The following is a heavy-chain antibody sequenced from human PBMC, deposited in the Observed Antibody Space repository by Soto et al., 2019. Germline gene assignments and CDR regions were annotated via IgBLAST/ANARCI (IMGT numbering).Heavy chain of an antibody. J-gene: IGHJ5*02. CDR1: GYSFATYW. CDR3: AKGSGGWYESWFDP. CDR2: IYPGDSRT. D-gene: IGHD6-19*01. V-gene: IGHV5-51*01. Sequence: GESLKISCKAPGYSFATYWIGWVRQMPGKGLEWMGVIYPGDSRTRYNPSFQGQVTISADKSITTAYLQWASLRAEDTAVYYCAKGSGGWYESWFDPWGQGTLVTVSS.